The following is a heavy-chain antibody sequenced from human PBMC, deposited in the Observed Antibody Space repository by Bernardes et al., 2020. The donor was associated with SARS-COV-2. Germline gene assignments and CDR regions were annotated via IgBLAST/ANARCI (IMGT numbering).Heavy chain of an antibody. J-gene: IGHJ3*02. V-gene: IGHV3-23*01. CDR2: ISGSGGST. CDR1: GFTFSSYA. CDR3: AKDQSSGRYGDAFDI. Sequence: VGSLILSCAASGFTFSSYAMSWVRQAPGKGLEWVSAISGSGGSTYYADSVKGRFTISRDNSKNTLYLQMNSLRAEDTAVYYCAKDQSSGRYGDAFDIWGQGTMVTVSS. D-gene: IGHD6-19*01.